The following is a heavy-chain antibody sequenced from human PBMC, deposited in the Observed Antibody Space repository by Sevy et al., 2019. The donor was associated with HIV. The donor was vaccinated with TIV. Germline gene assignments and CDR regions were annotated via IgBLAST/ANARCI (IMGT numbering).Heavy chain of an antibody. CDR3: ARDLFSGGNAVYGY. D-gene: IGHD2-15*01. V-gene: IGHV3-21*01. CDR2: INAISSNI. J-gene: IGHJ4*02. Sequence: GGSLRLSCAASGFTFSSYAMNWVRQAPGKGLEWVSSINAISSNIYYADSVKGRFTIPRDNAENSLYLQMNSVRAEDMAVYYCARDLFSGGNAVYGYWGQGTLVTVSS. CDR1: GFTFSSYA.